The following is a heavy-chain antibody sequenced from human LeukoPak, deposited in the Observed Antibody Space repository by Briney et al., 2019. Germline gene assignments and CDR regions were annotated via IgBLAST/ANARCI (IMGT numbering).Heavy chain of an antibody. Sequence: ASVKVSCKASGGTFSSYAISWVRQAPGQGLEWMGWISAYNGNTNYAQKLQGRVTMTTDTSTSTAYMELRSLRSEDTAVCYCASGRYYFDYWGQGTLVTVSS. V-gene: IGHV1-18*01. J-gene: IGHJ4*02. CDR1: GGTFSSYA. CDR3: ASGRYYFDY. CDR2: ISAYNGNT.